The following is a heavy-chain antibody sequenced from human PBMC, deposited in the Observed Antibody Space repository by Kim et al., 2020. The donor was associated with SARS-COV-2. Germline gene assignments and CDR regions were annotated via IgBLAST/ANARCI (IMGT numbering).Heavy chain of an antibody. J-gene: IGHJ6*01. CDR2: ISSSSSTL. CDR3: AIVRGGGGQGYYGMDV. Sequence: GGSLRLSCAASGFTFSSYSMNWVRQAPGKGLEWVSYISSSSSTLYYADAVSGRFTISRDNAKNSLFLQMNILTHEATALYYCAIVRGGGGQGYYGMDVWG. D-gene: IGHD2-15*01. V-gene: IGHV3-48*02. CDR1: GFTFSSYS.